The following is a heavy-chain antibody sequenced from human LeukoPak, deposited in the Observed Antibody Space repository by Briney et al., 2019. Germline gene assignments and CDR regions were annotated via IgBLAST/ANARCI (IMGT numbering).Heavy chain of an antibody. CDR1: GGSISSYY. Sequence: SETLSLTCTVSGGSISSYYWSWIRQPPGKGLEWIGYIYYSGSTNYNPSLKSRVTISVDTSKNQFSLTLSSVSAADTAVYYCARTYYYDSSGYRYMDVWGKGTTVTVPS. CDR3: ARTYYYDSSGYRYMDV. J-gene: IGHJ6*03. V-gene: IGHV4-59*01. CDR2: IYYSGST. D-gene: IGHD3-22*01.